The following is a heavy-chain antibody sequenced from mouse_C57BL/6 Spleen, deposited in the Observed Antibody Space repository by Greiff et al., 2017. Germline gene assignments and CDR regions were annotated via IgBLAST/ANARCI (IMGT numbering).Heavy chain of an antibody. Sequence: VQLQQSGPELVKPGASVKIPCKASGYTFTDYNMDWVKQSHGKSLEWIGDINPNNGGTIYNQKFKGKATLTVDKSSSTAYMELRSLTSEDTAVYYCARREELDYWGQGTTLTVSS. CDR2: INPNNGGT. J-gene: IGHJ2*01. V-gene: IGHV1-18*01. CDR1: GYTFTDYN. CDR3: ARREELDY.